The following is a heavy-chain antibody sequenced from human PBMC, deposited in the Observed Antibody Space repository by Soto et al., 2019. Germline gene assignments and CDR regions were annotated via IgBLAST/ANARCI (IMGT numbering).Heavy chain of an antibody. CDR3: ARVGIRAIVLMVYAPYYYYYGMDV. CDR2: MNPNSGNT. CDR1: GYTFTSYD. D-gene: IGHD2-8*01. Sequence: ASVKVSCKASGYTFTSYDINWVRQATGQGLEWMGWMNPNSGNTGYAQKFQGRVTMTRNTSISTAYMELSSLRSEDTAVYYCARVGIRAIVLMVYAPYYYYYGMDVWGQGTTVTVSS. V-gene: IGHV1-8*01. J-gene: IGHJ6*02.